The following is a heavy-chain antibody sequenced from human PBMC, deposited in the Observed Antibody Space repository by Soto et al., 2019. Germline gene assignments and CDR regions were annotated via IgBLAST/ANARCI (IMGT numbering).Heavy chain of an antibody. D-gene: IGHD6-6*01. V-gene: IGHV3-23*01. Sequence: EVQLLESGGGLVQPGGSLRLSCAASGFTFSSYAMSWVRQAPGKGLEWVSVISGSGGSTYYADSVRGRFTISRDNSKNTLYLQMNSPRTEDTAVYYCAKGPAARWNYFDYWGQGTMVTVSS. CDR2: ISGSGGST. CDR1: GFTFSSYA. CDR3: AKGPAARWNYFDY. J-gene: IGHJ4*02.